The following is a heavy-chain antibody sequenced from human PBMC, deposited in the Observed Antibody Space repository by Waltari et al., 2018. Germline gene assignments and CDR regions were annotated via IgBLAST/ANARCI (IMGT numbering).Heavy chain of an antibody. J-gene: IGHJ4*02. V-gene: IGHV1-2*02. CDR2: INTRNGGT. Sequence: QVQLVQSGAEVKKPGASVKVSCKTSGYPFTSYYMHWVRQAPGQGLEWMGWINTRNGGTNYALKYQGRVTMTRDTSISTAYMELSRLISNDTAVYYCARTYQSGSYSDYWGQGTPVTVSS. CDR1: GYPFTSYY. CDR3: ARTYQSGSYSDY. D-gene: IGHD1-26*01.